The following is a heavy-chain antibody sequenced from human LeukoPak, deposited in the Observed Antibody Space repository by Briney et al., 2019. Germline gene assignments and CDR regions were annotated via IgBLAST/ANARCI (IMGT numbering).Heavy chain of an antibody. CDR2: ISSSSSYR. Sequence: PGGSLRLSCAASGFSFSKAWMNWVRQAPGRGLEWVSSISSSSSYRYYADSVKGRFTISRNNAKNSLYLQMNSLRAEDTAVYYCARRGSGTDYWGQGTLVTVSS. CDR3: ARRGSGTDY. D-gene: IGHD3-3*01. CDR1: GFSFSKAW. J-gene: IGHJ4*02. V-gene: IGHV3-21*06.